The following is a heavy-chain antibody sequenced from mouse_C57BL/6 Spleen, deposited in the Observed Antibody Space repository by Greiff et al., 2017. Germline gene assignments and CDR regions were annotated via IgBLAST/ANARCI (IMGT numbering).Heavy chain of an antibody. CDR2: ISSGGSYT. Sequence: EVMLVESGGDLVKPGGSLKLSCAASGFTFSSYGMSWVRQTPDKRLEWVATISSGGSYTYYPDSVKGRFTISRDNAKNTLYLQMSSLKAEDTAMYYCARHNGWDFAYWGQGTTLTVSA. V-gene: IGHV5-6*01. D-gene: IGHD3-3*01. J-gene: IGHJ2*01. CDR1: GFTFSSYG. CDR3: ARHNGWDFAY.